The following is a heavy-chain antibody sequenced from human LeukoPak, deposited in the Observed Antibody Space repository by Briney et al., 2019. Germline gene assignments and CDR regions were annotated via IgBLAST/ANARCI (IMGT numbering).Heavy chain of an antibody. Sequence: GESLKISCQVSGYIFSNYWIGWVRQMPGKGLEWMGLIYPGDSDTRYSLPFQGQVIFSADKSISTAYLQWSSLKASDSAMYYCARVELEWLPRYYFDYWGQGTLVTVSS. CDR1: GYIFSNYW. V-gene: IGHV5-51*01. D-gene: IGHD3-3*01. CDR2: IYPGDSDT. CDR3: ARVELEWLPRYYFDY. J-gene: IGHJ4*02.